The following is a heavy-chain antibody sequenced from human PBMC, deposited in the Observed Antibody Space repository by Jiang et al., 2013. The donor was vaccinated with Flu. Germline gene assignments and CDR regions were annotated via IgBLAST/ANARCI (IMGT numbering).Heavy chain of an antibody. CDR3: VRGFMGGGPRGRFDY. Sequence: GAEVKKPGASVKVSCKASGYVFTSYALHWVRQAPGQRLEWMAWMNAGSGDTEYSQDFQGRVTVTRDTSANTAYMELSSLRSEDTSVYYCVRGFMGGGPRGRFDYWGQGTLVTVSS. CDR2: MNAGSGDT. J-gene: IGHJ4*02. D-gene: IGHD2-15*01. V-gene: IGHV1-3*01. CDR1: GYVFTSYA.